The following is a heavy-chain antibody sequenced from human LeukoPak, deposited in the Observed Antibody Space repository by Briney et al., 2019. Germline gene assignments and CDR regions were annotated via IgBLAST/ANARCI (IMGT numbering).Heavy chain of an antibody. CDR2: IYYSGST. J-gene: IGHJ6*02. CDR3: ARTGVGQLVGSYYYYGMDV. V-gene: IGHV4-59*08. Sequence: PSETLSLTCTVSGGSISSYYWSWIRQPPGKGLEWIGYIYYSGSTNYNPSLKSRVTISVDTSKNQFSLKLSSVTAADTAVYYCARTGVGQLVGSYYYYGMDVWGQGTTVTVSS. CDR1: GGSISSYY. D-gene: IGHD6-13*01.